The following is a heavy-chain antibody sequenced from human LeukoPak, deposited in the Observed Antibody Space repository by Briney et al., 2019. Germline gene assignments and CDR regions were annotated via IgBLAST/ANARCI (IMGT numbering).Heavy chain of an antibody. CDR2: MNPNSGNT. J-gene: IGHJ6*02. D-gene: IGHD4-17*01. V-gene: IGHV1-8*01. CDR3: ARVRVTTGDYYYYGMDV. CDR1: GYTFTSYE. Sequence: ASVKVSCKASGYTFTSYEINWVRQATGQGLEWMGWMNPNSGNTGYAQKFQGRVTMTRNTSISTAYMELSSLRSKDTAVYYCARVRVTTGDYYYYGMDVWGQGTTVTVSS.